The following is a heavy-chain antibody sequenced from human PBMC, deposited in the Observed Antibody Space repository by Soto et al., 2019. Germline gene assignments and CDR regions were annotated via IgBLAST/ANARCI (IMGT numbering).Heavy chain of an antibody. CDR1: GYTFTTYD. V-gene: IGHV1-8*01. CDR2: MDPSSGSA. D-gene: IGHD3-22*01. Sequence: ASVKVSCKASGYTFTTYDINGVRQATGQGLEWMGWMDPSSGSAGYAQKFQGRVIMTRNTSINTAYLELSSLRSEDTAVYYCTRGPGPYPRGFYPTNGAQGARVTFS. CDR3: TRGPGPYPRGFYPTN. J-gene: IGHJ4*02.